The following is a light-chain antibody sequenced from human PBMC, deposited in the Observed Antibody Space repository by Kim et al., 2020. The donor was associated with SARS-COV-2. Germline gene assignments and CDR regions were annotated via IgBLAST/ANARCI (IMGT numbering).Light chain of an antibody. CDR1: QSIGTS. V-gene: IGKV1-39*01. CDR2: ATS. J-gene: IGKJ4*01. CDR3: QQTYNTPRT. Sequence: DIQMTQSPPSLSASVGDRVTITCRPTQSIGTSLNWFQQKPGKAPSLLIYATSNLQSGVPSRFRGSGYGTDFTLTINSLQPEDFATYFCQQTYNTPRTFGGGTKVEI.